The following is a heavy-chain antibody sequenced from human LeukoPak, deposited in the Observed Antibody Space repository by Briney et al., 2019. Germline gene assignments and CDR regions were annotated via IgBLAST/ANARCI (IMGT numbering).Heavy chain of an antibody. CDR2: IYTSGST. J-gene: IGHJ4*02. CDR3: ARDSGLRYFDWSGNNFDY. V-gene: IGHV4-4*07. CDR1: GGSISSYY. D-gene: IGHD3-9*01. Sequence: PSETLSLTCTVSGGSISSYYWSWIRQPAGKGLEWIGRIYTSGSTSYNPSLKSRVTMSVDTSKNQFSLKLSSVTAADTAVYYCARDSGLRYFDWSGNNFDYWGQGTLVTVSS.